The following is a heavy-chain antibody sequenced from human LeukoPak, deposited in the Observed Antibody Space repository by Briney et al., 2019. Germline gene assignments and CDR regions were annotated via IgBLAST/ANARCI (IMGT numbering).Heavy chain of an antibody. CDR1: GYTFNGYY. Sequence: GASVKVSCKASGYTFNGYYMHWVRQAPGQGLEWMGWINPNSGGTNYAQEFQGRVTMTRDTSISTAYMELSRLRSDDTAVYYCARGMEPYYYMDVWGKGTTVTVSS. CDR2: INPNSGGT. J-gene: IGHJ6*03. CDR3: ARGMEPYYYMDV. V-gene: IGHV1-2*02. D-gene: IGHD1-26*01.